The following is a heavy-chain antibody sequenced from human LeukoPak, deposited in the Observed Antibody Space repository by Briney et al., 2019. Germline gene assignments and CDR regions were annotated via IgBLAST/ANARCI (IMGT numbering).Heavy chain of an antibody. V-gene: IGHV1-8*01. CDR3: ARATMVRGVIPGDDAFGI. CDR1: GYTFTSYD. D-gene: IGHD3-10*01. CDR2: MNPNSGNT. Sequence: ASVKVSCKASGYTFTSYDINWVRQATGQGLEWMGWMNPNSGNTGYAQKFQGRVTMTRNTSISTAYMELSSLRSEDTAVYYCARATMVRGVIPGDDAFGIWGQGTMVTVSS. J-gene: IGHJ3*02.